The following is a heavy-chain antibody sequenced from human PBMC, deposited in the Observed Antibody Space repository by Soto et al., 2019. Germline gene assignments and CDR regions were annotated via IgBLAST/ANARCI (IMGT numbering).Heavy chain of an antibody. V-gene: IGHV3-7*01. J-gene: IGHJ6*03. CDR1: GFTFRNHW. CDR2: IKQDGGEK. Sequence: VQLVESGGDLVQPGGSLRLSCVASGFTFRNHWMTWVRQAPGKGLEWVANIKQDGGEKYYVDSVKGRFTISRDNAKNSLYLQMNSLRAEDTAVYYCARDSTVLGRRDYYSYMDVWGKGTTVSVSS. CDR3: ARDSTVLGRRDYYSYMDV. D-gene: IGHD4-17*01.